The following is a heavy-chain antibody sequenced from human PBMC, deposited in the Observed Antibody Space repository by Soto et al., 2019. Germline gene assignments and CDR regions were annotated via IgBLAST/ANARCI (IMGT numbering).Heavy chain of an antibody. J-gene: IGHJ5*02. Sequence: QVQLQQSGPGLVKPSQTLSLTCTVSGCSISSGGYYWIWIRQRQGKGLEWIGYIYYSGSTYYNPSLKSRVTTSIDTYKNQFSLKLSSVTAAYTAGYYCARLAGCSGSRYGFDPWGQGTPVTVSS. CDR3: ARLAGCSGSRYGFDP. CDR1: GCSISSGGYY. D-gene: IGHD3-10*02. V-gene: IGHV4-31*03. CDR2: IYYSGST.